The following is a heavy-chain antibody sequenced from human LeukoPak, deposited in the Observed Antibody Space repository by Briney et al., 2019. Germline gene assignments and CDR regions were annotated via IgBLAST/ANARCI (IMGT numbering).Heavy chain of an antibody. V-gene: IGHV1-8*01. J-gene: IGHJ4*02. Sequence: GASVKVSCKASGYTFTSYDINWVRQATGQGLEWMGWMNPNSGNTGYAQKFQGRVTMTRNTSISTAYMELSSLRSEDTAVYYCARVKLSHGYSYGYNPYYFDYWGQGTLVTVSS. D-gene: IGHD5-18*01. CDR1: GYTFTSYD. CDR2: MNPNSGNT. CDR3: ARVKLSHGYSYGYNPYYFDY.